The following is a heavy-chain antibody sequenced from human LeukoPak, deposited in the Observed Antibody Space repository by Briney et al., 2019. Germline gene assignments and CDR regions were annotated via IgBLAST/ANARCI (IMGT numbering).Heavy chain of an antibody. CDR3: AKKPSSGYYHIDY. D-gene: IGHD3-22*01. J-gene: IGHJ4*02. V-gene: IGHV3-74*01. CDR2: IIGDGSTT. Sequence: GGSLRLSCGASGFPLSDYWVHWVRHAPGKGLVWVSRIIGDGSTTTYADSVKGRFTISRDNSKNTLYLQMNSLRAEDTAVYCCAKKPSSGYYHIDYWGQGTLVTVSS. CDR1: GFPLSDYW.